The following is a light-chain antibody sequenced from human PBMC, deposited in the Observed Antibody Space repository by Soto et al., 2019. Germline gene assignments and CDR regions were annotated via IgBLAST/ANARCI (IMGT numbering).Light chain of an antibody. CDR2: GAS. CDR3: QQYNNWPIT. J-gene: IGKJ5*01. V-gene: IGKV3D-15*01. CDR1: QNVGSN. Sequence: EIVMTQSPATLSVSPGERATLSCRASQNVGSNLAWYQQKPGRAPRLLIYGASTRATGIPARFSGSGSVTEFTLTIRSLQSEDFAVYYCQQYNNWPITFGQGTRLEIK.